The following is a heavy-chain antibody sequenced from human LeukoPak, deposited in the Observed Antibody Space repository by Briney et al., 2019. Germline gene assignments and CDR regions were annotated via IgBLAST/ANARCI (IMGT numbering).Heavy chain of an antibody. Sequence: SETLSLTCAVYGGSFSGYYWSWIRQPPGKGLEWIGEISHSGSTNYNPSLKSRVTISVDTSKNQFSLKLSSVTAADTAVYYCASLYGSGIPHDYWGQGTLVTVSS. CDR1: GGSFSGYY. D-gene: IGHD3-10*01. CDR3: ASLYGSGIPHDY. CDR2: ISHSGST. V-gene: IGHV4-34*01. J-gene: IGHJ4*02.